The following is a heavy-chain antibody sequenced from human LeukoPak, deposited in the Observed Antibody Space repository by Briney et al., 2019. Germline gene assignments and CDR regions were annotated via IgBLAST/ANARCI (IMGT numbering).Heavy chain of an antibody. CDR2: INPNSGGT. CDR3: ARDPPYNWNDGADNFDY. J-gene: IGHJ4*02. V-gene: IGHV1-2*02. D-gene: IGHD1-1*01. CDR1: GYTFTGYY. Sequence: ASVKVSCKASGYTFTGYYMHWVRQAPGQGLEWMGWINPNSGGTNYAQKFQGRGTMTRDTSISTAYMELSRLRSDDTAEYYCARDPPYNWNDGADNFDYWGQGTLVTVSS.